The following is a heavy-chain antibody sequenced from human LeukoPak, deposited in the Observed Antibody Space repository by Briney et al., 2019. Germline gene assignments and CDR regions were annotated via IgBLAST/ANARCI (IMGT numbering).Heavy chain of an antibody. Sequence: SETLSLTCTVSGGSISGYYWTWIRQPPGKGLEWIAYIYYSGSTNYNPSLKSRVTISVDTSKNQFSLKLSSVTAADTAVYYCARLAREYSSSWEYYFDYWGQGTLVTVSS. CDR3: ARLAREYSSSWEYYFDY. CDR2: IYYSGST. D-gene: IGHD6-13*01. J-gene: IGHJ4*02. V-gene: IGHV4-59*08. CDR1: GGSISGYY.